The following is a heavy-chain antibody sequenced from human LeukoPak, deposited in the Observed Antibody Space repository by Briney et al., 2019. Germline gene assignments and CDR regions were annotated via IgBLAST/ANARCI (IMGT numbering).Heavy chain of an antibody. CDR1: GGXISSSSYY. CDR2: IYYSGST. CDR3: ARGDCSGGSCYLFDY. D-gene: IGHD2-15*01. V-gene: IGHV4-39*01. Sequence: SETLSLTCNVSGGXISSSSYYWGWIRQPPGKGLEWIGSIYYSGSTYYNPSLKSRVTISVDTSKNQFSLKLSSVTAADTAVYYCARGDCSGGSCYLFDYWGQGALVTVSS. J-gene: IGHJ4*02.